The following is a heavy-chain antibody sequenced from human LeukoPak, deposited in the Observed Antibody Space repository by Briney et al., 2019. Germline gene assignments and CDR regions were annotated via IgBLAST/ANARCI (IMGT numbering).Heavy chain of an antibody. Sequence: SETLSLTCAVSGYSLSNFYYWAWIRQPPGKGLEWIGTVYHNGSTYYNPSLKSRVTISIDKSENQFSLRLRSVTAADTALYYCARDRGYSYARRTHFDYWGQGTLVTVSS. D-gene: IGHD5-18*01. V-gene: IGHV4-38-2*02. CDR3: ARDRGYSYARRTHFDY. J-gene: IGHJ4*02. CDR2: VYHNGST. CDR1: GYSLSNFYY.